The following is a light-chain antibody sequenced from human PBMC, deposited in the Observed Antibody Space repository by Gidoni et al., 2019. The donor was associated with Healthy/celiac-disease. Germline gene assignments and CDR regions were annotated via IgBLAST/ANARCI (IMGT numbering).Light chain of an antibody. CDR3: QQYYSTPPA. J-gene: IGKJ3*01. CDR2: WAS. CDR1: QSVLYSSNNKNY. Sequence: DIVMTQSQDPLAVSLGERATINCKSSQSVLYSSNNKNYLAWYQQKPGQPPKLLIFWASTRESGVPDRFSGSGSGTDFTLTISSLQAEDVAVYYCQQYYSTPPAFGPGTKVDIK. V-gene: IGKV4-1*01.